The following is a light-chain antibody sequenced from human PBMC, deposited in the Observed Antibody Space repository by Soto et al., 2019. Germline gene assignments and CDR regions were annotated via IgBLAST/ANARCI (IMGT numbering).Light chain of an antibody. CDR1: QNINSY. J-gene: IGKJ4*01. Sequence: DIQMTQSPSSLSASVGDSVTITCRASQNINSYLNWYQQKPGKVPKLLIYDASNLHSGVPSRFSGSVSGTDLTLTISSLQPEDFATYYCQRGYSPNLTFGEGTKVDIK. CDR2: DAS. V-gene: IGKV1-39*01. CDR3: QRGYSPNLT.